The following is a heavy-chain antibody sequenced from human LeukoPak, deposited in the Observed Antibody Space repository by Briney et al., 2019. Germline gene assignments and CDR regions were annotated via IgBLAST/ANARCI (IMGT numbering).Heavy chain of an antibody. Sequence: GASVKVSCKASGYTFTRYGISWVRQAPGQGLEWMGWTSGYNGNTNYAQKLQGRVTMTTDTSTSTAYMELRSLRSDDTAVYYCARAAIPDYYDSSFYYIGYWGQGTLVTVSS. CDR3: ARAAIPDYYDSSFYYIGY. CDR1: GYTFTRYG. CDR2: TSGYNGNT. D-gene: IGHD3-22*01. J-gene: IGHJ4*02. V-gene: IGHV1-18*01.